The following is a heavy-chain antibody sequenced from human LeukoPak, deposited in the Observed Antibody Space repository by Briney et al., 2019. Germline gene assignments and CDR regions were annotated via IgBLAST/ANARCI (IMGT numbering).Heavy chain of an antibody. Sequence: GGSLRLSCAASGFTFSSYSMNWVRQAPGKGLEWVSSISSSSSYIYYADSVKGRFTISRDNAKNSLYLQMNSLRAEDTALYHCARGSNWNGRSFDPWGQGTLVTVSS. D-gene: IGHD1-1*01. CDR1: GFTFSSYS. V-gene: IGHV3-21*01. CDR3: ARGSNWNGRSFDP. CDR2: ISSSSSYI. J-gene: IGHJ5*02.